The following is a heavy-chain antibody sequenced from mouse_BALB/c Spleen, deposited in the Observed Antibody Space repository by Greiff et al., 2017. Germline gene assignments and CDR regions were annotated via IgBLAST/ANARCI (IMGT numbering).Heavy chain of an antibody. CDR2: ISSGGGST. D-gene: IGHD1-1*01. CDR1: GFAFSSYD. CDR3: ARQNYYRRFAY. Sequence: EVQVVESGGGLVKPGGSLKLSCAASGFAFSSYDMSWVRQTPEKRLEWVAYISSGGGSTYYPDTVKGRFTISRDNAKNTLYLQMSSLKSEDTAMYYCARQNYYRRFAYWGQGTLVTVSA. V-gene: IGHV5-12-1*01. J-gene: IGHJ3*01.